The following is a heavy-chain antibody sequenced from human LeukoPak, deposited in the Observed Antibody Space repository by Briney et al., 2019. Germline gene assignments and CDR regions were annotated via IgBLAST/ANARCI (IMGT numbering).Heavy chain of an antibody. D-gene: IGHD3-9*01. J-gene: IGHJ5*02. CDR1: GRSLSSVGYY. CDR3: ARTTVLTGYYHNWFDP. Sequence: PSETLSLTCTVSGRSLSSVGYYWSWIRQHPGKGLEWIWYIYYSGSTYYNPSLKSRFTVSVDTSKNQLSLKLSSVPAADTAVYYCARTTVLTGYYHNWFDPWGQGTLVTVSS. V-gene: IGHV4-31*03. CDR2: IYYSGST.